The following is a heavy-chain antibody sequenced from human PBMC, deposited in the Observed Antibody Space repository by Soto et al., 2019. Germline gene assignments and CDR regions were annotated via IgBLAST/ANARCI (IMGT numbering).Heavy chain of an antibody. CDR1: GFIFSTYT. CDR2: ISSSSRDI. J-gene: IGHJ6*02. V-gene: IGHV3-21*01. CDR3: ARGSWGGDGIDV. D-gene: IGHD3-16*01. Sequence: LRLSCAAPGFIFSTYTIDWVRQAPGKGLEWVASISSSSRDIFYADSVKARFTISRDNANSSVDLQMNSLRVGDTAIYYCARGSWGGDGIDVWGQGTTVTVSS.